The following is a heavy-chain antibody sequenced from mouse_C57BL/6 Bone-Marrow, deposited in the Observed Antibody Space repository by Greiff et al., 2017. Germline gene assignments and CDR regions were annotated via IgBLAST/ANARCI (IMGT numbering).Heavy chain of an antibody. CDR2: ISDGGSYT. CDR3: ARDQGTTVVATGDY. V-gene: IGHV5-4*01. J-gene: IGHJ2*01. D-gene: IGHD1-1*01. CDR1: GFTFSSYA. Sequence: EVQLVESGGGLVKPGGSLKLSCAASGFTFSSYAMSWVRQTPEKRLEWVATISDGGSYTYYPDNVKGRFTISRDNAKNNLYLQMSHLKSEDTAMYYCARDQGTTVVATGDYWGQGTTLTVSS.